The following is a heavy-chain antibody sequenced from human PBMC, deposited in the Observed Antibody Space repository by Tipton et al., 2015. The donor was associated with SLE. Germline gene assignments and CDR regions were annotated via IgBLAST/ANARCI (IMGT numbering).Heavy chain of an antibody. CDR1: GGSISNYY. CDR3: ARTVGSHRNYFFNY. CDR2: IYYSGSG. D-gene: IGHD1-26*01. J-gene: IGHJ4*02. Sequence: TLSLTCTVSGGSISNYYWSWIRLPPGKGLECIGYIYYSGSGNYNPSLKSRVTMSIDTSKNQFSMKLSSVTAADTAVYYCARTVGSHRNYFFNYWGQGTLLSVS. V-gene: IGHV4-59*01.